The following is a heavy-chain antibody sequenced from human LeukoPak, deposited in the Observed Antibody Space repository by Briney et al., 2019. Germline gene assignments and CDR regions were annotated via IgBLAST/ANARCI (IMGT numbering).Heavy chain of an antibody. Sequence: SETLSLTCDASGVSFSTYYWSWIRQSPEKGLEWIGEVNHSGYTNYNPSLKGRVTISVDTSKNQFSLKLSSVTAADTAVYYCARQLYGSDYWGHGTLVTVSS. CDR1: GVSFSTYY. D-gene: IGHD4-17*01. CDR2: VNHSGYT. J-gene: IGHJ4*01. CDR3: ARQLYGSDY. V-gene: IGHV4-34*01.